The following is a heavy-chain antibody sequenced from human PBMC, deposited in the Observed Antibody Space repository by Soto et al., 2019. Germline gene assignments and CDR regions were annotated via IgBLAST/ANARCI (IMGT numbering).Heavy chain of an antibody. V-gene: IGHV1-2*04. D-gene: IGHD6-13*01. CDR2: INPNSGGT. Sequence: ASVKVSCKASGYTFTGYYMHWVRQAPGQGLEWMGWINPNSGGTNYAQKFQGWVTMTRDTSTSTAYMELSRLRSDDTAVYYCARAGSSSWYTDFDYWGQGTLVTVSS. CDR1: GYTFTGYY. CDR3: ARAGSSSWYTDFDY. J-gene: IGHJ4*02.